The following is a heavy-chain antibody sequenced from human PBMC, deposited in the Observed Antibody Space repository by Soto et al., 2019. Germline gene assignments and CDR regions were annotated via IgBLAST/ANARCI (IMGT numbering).Heavy chain of an antibody. V-gene: IGHV1-69*06. CDR2: IIPIFGTA. Sequence: QVQLVQSGAEVKKPGSSVKVSCKAFGGTFSSYAISWVRQAPGQGLEWMGGIIPIFGTANYAQKFQGRVTITADKSTSTAYMELSSLRSEDTAVYYCARAITIFGVVIKGWFDPWGQGTLVTVSS. CDR1: GGTFSSYA. J-gene: IGHJ5*02. D-gene: IGHD3-3*01. CDR3: ARAITIFGVVIKGWFDP.